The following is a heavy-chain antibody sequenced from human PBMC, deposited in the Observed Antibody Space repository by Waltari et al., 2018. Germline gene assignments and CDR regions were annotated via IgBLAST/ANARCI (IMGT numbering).Heavy chain of an antibody. CDR1: GFTFSSYD. V-gene: IGHV3-23*01. Sequence: EVQLLESGGGLVQPGGSLRLSCAASGFTFSSYDMSWVRQAPGKGLEWVSAISGSGGSTYYADSVKGRFTISRDNSKNTLYLQMNSLRAEDTAVYYCAKGTVYYDSSGYVDYWGQGTLVTVSS. CDR2: ISGSGGST. J-gene: IGHJ4*02. D-gene: IGHD3-22*01. CDR3: AKGTVYYDSSGYVDY.